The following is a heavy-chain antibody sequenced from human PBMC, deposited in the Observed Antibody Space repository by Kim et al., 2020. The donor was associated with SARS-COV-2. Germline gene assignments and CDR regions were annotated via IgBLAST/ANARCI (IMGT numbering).Heavy chain of an antibody. V-gene: IGHV3-73*01. Sequence: GGSLRLSCAASGFTFSGSGMHWVHQASGKGLEWVGRITSKAKSYATAYAASVKGRFTISRDDSKNTAFLQMNSLKIEDTAVYYCTRRYCSGGSCYSDYWGQGTLVTVSS. D-gene: IGHD2-15*01. CDR2: ITSKAKSYAT. J-gene: IGHJ4*02. CDR3: TRRYCSGGSCYSDY. CDR1: GFTFSGSG.